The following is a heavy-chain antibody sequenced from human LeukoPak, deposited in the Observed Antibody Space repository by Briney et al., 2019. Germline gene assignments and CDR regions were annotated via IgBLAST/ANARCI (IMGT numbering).Heavy chain of an antibody. CDR2: IYYSGRT. CDR1: GGSISSGDYY. Sequence: PSQTLSLTCSVSGGSISSGDYYWSWIRQSPGKGLEWIGHIYYSGRTYYNPSLKSRVTISVDTSKNQFSLKLSSVTAADTAVYYCARLTAMAPNWFDPWGQGTLVTVSS. J-gene: IGHJ5*02. D-gene: IGHD5-18*01. V-gene: IGHV4-30-4*08. CDR3: ARLTAMAPNWFDP.